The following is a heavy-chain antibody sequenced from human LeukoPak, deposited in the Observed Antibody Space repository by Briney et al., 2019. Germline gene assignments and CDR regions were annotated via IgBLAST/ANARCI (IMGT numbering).Heavy chain of an antibody. D-gene: IGHD2-15*01. CDR2: ISYDGSNK. CDR3: ARDDHLGYCSGGSCYHFDY. V-gene: IGHV3-30-3*01. Sequence: GGSLRLSCAASGFTFSSYAMHWVRQAPGKGLEWVAVISYDGSNKYYADSVKGRFTISRDNSKNTLHLQMNSLRAEDTAVYYCARDDHLGYCSGGSCYHFDYWGQGTLVTVSS. J-gene: IGHJ4*02. CDR1: GFTFSSYA.